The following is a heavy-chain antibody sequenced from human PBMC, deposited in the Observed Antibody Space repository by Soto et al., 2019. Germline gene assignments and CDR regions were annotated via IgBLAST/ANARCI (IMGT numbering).Heavy chain of an antibody. Sequence: PGGSLRLSCAASGFTFRSYWMHWDRQAPGKGLVWVSRINGDGSTTTYADSVKGRFIISRDNAKNMLYLQMNSLTAEDTAVYYCARPRYDGSGTPFDHWGQGTLVTVSS. CDR2: INGDGSTT. J-gene: IGHJ4*02. V-gene: IGHV3-74*01. CDR3: ARPRYDGSGTPFDH. CDR1: GFTFRSYW. D-gene: IGHD3-22*01.